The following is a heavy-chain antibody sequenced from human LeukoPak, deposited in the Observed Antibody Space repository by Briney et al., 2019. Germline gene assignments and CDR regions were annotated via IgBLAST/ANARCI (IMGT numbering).Heavy chain of an antibody. J-gene: IGHJ4*02. CDR2: MNPNSGNT. V-gene: IGHV1-8*01. Sequence: GASVKVSCKASGYTFTSYDINWVRQATGQGLEWMGCMNPNSGNTGYAQKFQGRVTMTRNTSISTAYMELSSLRSEDTAVYYCARSGDPFSGSYYSEDYWGQGTLVTVSS. CDR1: GYTFTSYD. CDR3: ARSGDPFSGSYYSEDY. D-gene: IGHD1-26*01.